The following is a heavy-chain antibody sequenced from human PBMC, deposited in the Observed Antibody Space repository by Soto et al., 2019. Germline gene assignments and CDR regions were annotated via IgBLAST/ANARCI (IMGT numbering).Heavy chain of an antibody. D-gene: IGHD6-13*01. V-gene: IGHV4-59*08. Sequence: QVQLQESGPGLVKPSETLSLTCTVSGDYISSHYWSWIRQPPGKGLEWIGYVYHSGKTHSNPSLKSRVTIAMYTSKTQISLSLSSGTASEAAVYYCASPKGIEPAIWYFDLWGRGTLVTVSS. CDR1: GDYISSHY. CDR2: VYHSGKT. CDR3: ASPKGIEPAIWYFDL. J-gene: IGHJ2*01.